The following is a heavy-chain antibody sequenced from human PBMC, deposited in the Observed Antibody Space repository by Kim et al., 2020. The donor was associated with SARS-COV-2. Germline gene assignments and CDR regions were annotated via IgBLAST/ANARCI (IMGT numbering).Heavy chain of an antibody. Sequence: SETLSLTCAVYGGSLSGYSWNWIRQPPGKGLEWIGEINHSGGTNYSPSLKSRVTMSMETSKNQFSLRLSSVTAPDTSVYFCARGHLVVVPSPILGHGPIFYNYNMDAWGRGTTVDVSS. CDR2: INHSGGT. CDR1: GGSLSGYS. D-gene: IGHD2-2*01. J-gene: IGHJ6*03. CDR3: ARGHLVVVPSPILGHGPIFYNYNMDA. V-gene: IGHV4-34*01.